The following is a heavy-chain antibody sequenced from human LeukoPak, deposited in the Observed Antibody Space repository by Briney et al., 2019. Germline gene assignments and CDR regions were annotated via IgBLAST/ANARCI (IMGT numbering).Heavy chain of an antibody. J-gene: IGHJ4*02. V-gene: IGHV4-59*08. CDR1: GGSISGYY. D-gene: IGHD3-22*01. CDR3: ARHYYDTSGYYYFDY. CDR2: IYYTGRT. Sequence: PSETLSLTCTVSGGSISGYYWSWIRQPPGKGLEYMGHIYYTGRTNYNPSLKSRITMSVDTSKNQFSLKLSSVTAADTAVYYCARHYYDTSGYYYFDYWGQGTLVTVSS.